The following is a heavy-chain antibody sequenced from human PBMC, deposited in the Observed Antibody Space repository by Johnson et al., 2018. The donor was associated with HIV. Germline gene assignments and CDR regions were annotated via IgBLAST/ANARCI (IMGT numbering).Heavy chain of an antibody. D-gene: IGHD6-19*01. CDR1: GFTFSSYA. Sequence: QVQLVESGGGVVQPGRSLSLSCAASGFTFSSYAMYWVRQAPGKGLEWVAFISYDGSNKYYADSVKGRFTISRDNSKNTLYLQMNSLRAEDTAVYYYARTTYSSPGAFDIWGQGTMVTVSS. CDR3: ARTTYSSPGAFDI. J-gene: IGHJ3*02. CDR2: ISYDGSNK. V-gene: IGHV3-30-3*01.